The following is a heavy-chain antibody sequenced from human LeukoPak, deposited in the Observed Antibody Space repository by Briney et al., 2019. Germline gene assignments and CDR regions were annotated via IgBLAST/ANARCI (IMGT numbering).Heavy chain of an antibody. D-gene: IGHD2-15*01. CDR1: LFSLTNDA. J-gene: IGHJ4*02. CDR2: ISSGSSAI. V-gene: IGHV3-48*02. Sequence: PGGSLRLSRVPSLFSLTNDAMTWVRQAPGKGLEWVSYISSGSSAIDYADSVKGRFTISRDNAKNSLYLQMNSLRDEDAAVFYCARATYCSGGSCYSGVYWGLGTLVTVSS. CDR3: ARATYCSGGSCYSGVY.